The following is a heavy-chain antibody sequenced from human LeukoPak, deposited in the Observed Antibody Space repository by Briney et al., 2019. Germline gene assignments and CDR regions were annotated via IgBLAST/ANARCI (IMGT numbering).Heavy chain of an antibody. Sequence: GRSLRLSCAASGFIFSSYGMHWVRQAPGKGLEWVAVIWSDASNTYYTASVKGRFTISRDNSKNTLYLQMNSLRAEDTAVYYCARPYNIRYFDTWGQGTLVTVSS. CDR2: IWSDASNT. CDR1: GFIFSSYG. J-gene: IGHJ4*02. D-gene: IGHD1-1*01. V-gene: IGHV3-33*01. CDR3: ARPYNIRYFDT.